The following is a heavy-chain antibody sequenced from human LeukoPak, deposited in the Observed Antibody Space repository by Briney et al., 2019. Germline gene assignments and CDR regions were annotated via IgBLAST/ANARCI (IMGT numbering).Heavy chain of an antibody. J-gene: IGHJ3*02. Sequence: PSETLSLTCTVSGGSISSSSYYRGWIRQPPGKGLEWIGSIYYSGSTYYNPSLKSRVTISVDTSKNQFSLKLSSVTAADTAVYYCARQRSYYDFWSGYLDAFDIWGQGTMVTVSS. CDR1: GGSISSSSYY. V-gene: IGHV4-39*01. CDR3: ARQRSYYDFWSGYLDAFDI. CDR2: IYYSGST. D-gene: IGHD3-3*01.